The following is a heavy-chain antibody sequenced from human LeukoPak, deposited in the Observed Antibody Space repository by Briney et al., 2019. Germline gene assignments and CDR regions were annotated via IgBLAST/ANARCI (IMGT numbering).Heavy chain of an antibody. CDR1: GGSISSGGYS. V-gene: IGHV4-30-2*01. Sequence: SETLSLTCAVSGGSISSGGYSWSWIRQPPGKGLEWIGYIYHSGSTYYNPSLKSRVTISVDRSKNQFSLKLSSVTAADAAVCYCARVGRVGMDVWGQGTTVTVSS. CDR2: IYHSGST. J-gene: IGHJ6*02. CDR3: ARVGRVGMDV.